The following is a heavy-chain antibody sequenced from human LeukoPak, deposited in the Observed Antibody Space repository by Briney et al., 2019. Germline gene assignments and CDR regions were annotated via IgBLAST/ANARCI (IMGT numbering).Heavy chain of an antibody. Sequence: SGPTLVKPTQTLTLTCTFSGLSLSTSGVGVGWIRQPPVKALKGLALIYWNDDKLYSPSLKSRLTITRDTAKNQVALTMTNMDPVDTATYYCAHRRETIIVAKYFDFWGQGTLVTVSS. CDR2: IYWNDDK. J-gene: IGHJ4*02. CDR1: GLSLSTSGVG. D-gene: IGHD3-22*01. V-gene: IGHV2-5*01. CDR3: AHRRETIIVAKYFDF.